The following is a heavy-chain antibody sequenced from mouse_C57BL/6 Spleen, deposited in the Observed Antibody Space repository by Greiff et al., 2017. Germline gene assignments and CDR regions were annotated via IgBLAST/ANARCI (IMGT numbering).Heavy chain of an antibody. CDR1: GYTFTDYN. D-gene: IGHD2-5*01. V-gene: IGHV1-22*01. CDR3: ASISNYLAWFAD. CDR2: INPNNGGT. J-gene: IGHJ3*01. Sequence: VQLQQSGPELVKPGASVKMSCKASGYTFTDYNMHWVKQSHGKSLEWIGYINPNNGGTSYNQKFKGKATLTVNKSSSTAYMELRSLTSEDSAVYYCASISNYLAWFADWGQGTLVTVSA.